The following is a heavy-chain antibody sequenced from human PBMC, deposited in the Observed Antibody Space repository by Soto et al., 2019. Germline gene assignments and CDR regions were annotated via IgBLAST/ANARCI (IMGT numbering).Heavy chain of an antibody. J-gene: IGHJ4*02. Sequence: LRLSCAASGFTFSNYGIHWVRQAPGKGLEWVAVISYDGNNKYYADSVKGRFTISRDNSKNTLYLQMNSLRAEDTAVYYCAKDWGYYGSGSSYFDYWGQGTLVTVSS. CDR2: ISYDGNNK. CDR1: GFTFSNYG. D-gene: IGHD3-10*01. V-gene: IGHV3-30*18. CDR3: AKDWGYYGSGSSYFDY.